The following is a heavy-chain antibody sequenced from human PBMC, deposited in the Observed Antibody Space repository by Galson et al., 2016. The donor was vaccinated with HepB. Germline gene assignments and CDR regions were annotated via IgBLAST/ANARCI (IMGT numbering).Heavy chain of an antibody. CDR3: ATVPVVTDAFHF. CDR2: IGRKDGET. Sequence: SVKASCTVSGFTLADSSIHWVRQAPGKGLEWMAGIGRKDGETNYAQNFQGRVTMTRDTSTDSPYMVLTSLRTEDTAVYYCATVPVVTDAFHFWGQGTMVTVSS. V-gene: IGHV1-24*01. J-gene: IGHJ3*01. D-gene: IGHD4-23*01. CDR1: GFTLADSS.